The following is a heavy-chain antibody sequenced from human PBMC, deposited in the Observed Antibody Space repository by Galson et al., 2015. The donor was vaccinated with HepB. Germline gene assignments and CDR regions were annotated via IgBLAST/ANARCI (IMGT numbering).Heavy chain of an antibody. CDR2: INPNSGGT. CDR1: GYTFTGYY. J-gene: IGHJ3*02. V-gene: IGHV1-2*06. D-gene: IGHD1-26*01. CDR3: ARSSGSYIWGDAFDI. Sequence: SVKVSCKASGYTFTGYYMQWVRQAPGQGPEWMGRINPNSGGTNYARKFQGRVTMIRDTSISTAYLELSRLRSDDTAVYYCARSSGSYIWGDAFDIWGQGTMVTVSS.